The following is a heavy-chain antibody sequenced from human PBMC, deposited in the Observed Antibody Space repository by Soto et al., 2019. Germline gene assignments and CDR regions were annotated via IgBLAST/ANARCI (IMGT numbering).Heavy chain of an antibody. CDR3: ARGGIAARPDKSDYYYYGMDV. Sequence: GXSVKVSCKASGGTFSSYAISWGRQAPVQGLEWMGGIIPIFGTANYSQKFQGRVTITADESTSTAYMELSSLRSEDTAVYYCARGGIAARPDKSDYYYYGMDVWGQGTTVTVSS. D-gene: IGHD6-6*01. J-gene: IGHJ6*02. CDR1: GGTFSSYA. CDR2: IIPIFGTA. V-gene: IGHV1-69*13.